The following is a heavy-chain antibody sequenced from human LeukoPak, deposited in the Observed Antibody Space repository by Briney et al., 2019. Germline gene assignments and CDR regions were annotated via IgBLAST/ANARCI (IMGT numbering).Heavy chain of an antibody. CDR2: IYGGGTT. J-gene: IGHJ4*02. V-gene: IGHV3-53*05. Sequence: PGGSLRLSCAASGFTVSTNYMSWVRQAPGKGLEWVSVIYGGGTTYYADSVKGRFTISRDNSKNSLYLQMNSLRTEDTALYYCAKDIHGIDFDYWGQGTLVTVSS. CDR3: AKDIHGIDFDY. CDR1: GFTVSTNY. D-gene: IGHD1-26*01.